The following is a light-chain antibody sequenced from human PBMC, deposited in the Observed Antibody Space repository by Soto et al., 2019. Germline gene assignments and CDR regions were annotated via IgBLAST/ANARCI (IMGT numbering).Light chain of an antibody. CDR2: DVS. Sequence: EIVLTQSPGTLSLSPGDRATLSCRASQTLRSGYLAWYQHKPGQAPRLLIYDVSSRTTGIPDRFSGSGSGTDFTLTISRLEPEDFAVYYCQQYGNSPKTFGQGTKVDI. V-gene: IGKV3-20*01. CDR3: QQYGNSPKT. CDR1: QTLRSGY. J-gene: IGKJ1*01.